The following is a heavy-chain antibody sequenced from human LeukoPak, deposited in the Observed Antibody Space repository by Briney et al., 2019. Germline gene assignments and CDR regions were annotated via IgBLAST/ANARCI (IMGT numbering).Heavy chain of an antibody. Sequence: SGGSLRLSCAASGFTFSSYSMNWVRQAPGKGLEWVAHIKSETNGGTADYAAAVEGRFTISRDDSKNTLYLQMNSLKFEDTAVYFCTTNPGSWGDFWGQGSLVTVSS. CDR3: TTNPGSWGDF. CDR2: IKSETNGGTA. V-gene: IGHV3-15*07. J-gene: IGHJ4*02. D-gene: IGHD2-15*01. CDR1: GFTFSSYS.